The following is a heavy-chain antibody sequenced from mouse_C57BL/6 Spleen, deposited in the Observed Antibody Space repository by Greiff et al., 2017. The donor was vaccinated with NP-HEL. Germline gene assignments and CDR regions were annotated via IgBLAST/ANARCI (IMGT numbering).Heavy chain of an antibody. CDR2: IDPENGDT. J-gene: IGHJ3*01. CDR3: TTLHYDYDGVAY. CDR1: GFNIKDDY. Sequence: VQLQQSGAELVRPGASVKLSCTASGFNIKDDYMHWVKQRPEQGLEWIGWIDPENGDTEYASKFQGKATITADTSSNTAYLQLSSLTSEDTAVYYCTTLHYDYDGVAYWGQGTLVTVSA. D-gene: IGHD2-4*01. V-gene: IGHV14-4*01.